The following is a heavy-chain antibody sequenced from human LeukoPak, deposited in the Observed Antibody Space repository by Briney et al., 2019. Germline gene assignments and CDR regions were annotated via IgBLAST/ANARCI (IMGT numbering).Heavy chain of an antibody. D-gene: IGHD6-19*01. J-gene: IGHJ4*02. Sequence: SETLSLTCAVYGGSFSGYYWSWIRQPPGKGLEWIGEINHSGSTNYNPSLKSRVTISVDTSKNQFSLKLSSVTAADTAVYYCARRYSSGWYYFDYWGQGTLVTVSS. CDR1: GGSFSGYY. V-gene: IGHV4-34*01. CDR3: ARRYSSGWYYFDY. CDR2: INHSGST.